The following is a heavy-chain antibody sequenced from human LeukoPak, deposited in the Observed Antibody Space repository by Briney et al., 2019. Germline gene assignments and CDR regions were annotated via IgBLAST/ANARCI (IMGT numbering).Heavy chain of an antibody. J-gene: IGHJ4*02. CDR3: ARGVEYSSAWYFPYDQ. Sequence: GASVKVTCKAPGYTFTGYYMHWGRQAPGQGLEWMGWINPNSGGTNYAQKVQGRDTMTRDTSISTAYMELSSLRAEDTAVYYCARGVEYSSAWYFPYDQWGQGTLVTVSS. D-gene: IGHD6-19*01. CDR2: INPNSGGT. V-gene: IGHV1-2*02. CDR1: GYTFTGYY.